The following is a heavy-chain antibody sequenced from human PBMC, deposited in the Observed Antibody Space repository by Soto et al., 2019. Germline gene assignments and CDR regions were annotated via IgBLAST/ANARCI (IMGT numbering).Heavy chain of an antibody. V-gene: IGHV4-31*03. Sequence: QVQLQESGPGLVKPSQTLSLTCSVSGGSISSGGYYWSWIRQHPGKGLEWIGYIYYSGSTYYNPSLKSRVTISIHTSKTQFSLKLNSVTAADTAVYYYARGGSSWGNRFDPWGLGTLVTVSS. J-gene: IGHJ5*02. CDR3: ARGGSSWGNRFDP. CDR2: IYYSGST. D-gene: IGHD6-13*01. CDR1: GGSISSGGYY.